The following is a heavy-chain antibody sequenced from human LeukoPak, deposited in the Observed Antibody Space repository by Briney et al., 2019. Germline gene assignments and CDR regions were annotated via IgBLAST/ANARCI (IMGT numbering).Heavy chain of an antibody. CDR1: GGTFSSFS. D-gene: IGHD3-22*01. Sequence: SVKVSCKASGGTFSSFSSTWVRQAPGQGLEWMGGIIPIFGTANYAQKFQGRDTITADESTSTAYMELSSLRSEDTAVYYCARDTSAGGYYDSSGYQTGFDYWGQGTLVTVSS. CDR2: IIPIFGTA. J-gene: IGHJ4*02. CDR3: ARDTSAGGYYDSSGYQTGFDY. V-gene: IGHV1-69*13.